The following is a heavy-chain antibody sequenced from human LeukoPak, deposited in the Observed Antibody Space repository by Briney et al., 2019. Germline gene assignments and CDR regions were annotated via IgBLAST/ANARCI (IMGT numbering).Heavy chain of an antibody. D-gene: IGHD3-16*01. J-gene: IGHJ5*02. V-gene: IGHV3-53*01. CDR2: IYSGGST. Sequence: GGSLRLSCAASGFTVSSNYMSWVRQAPGKGLEWVSVIYSGGSTYYADSVKGRFTISRDNSKNTLYLQMNSLRAEDTAVYYCARGSWGDWFDPWGQGTLVTVSS. CDR1: GFTVSSNY. CDR3: ARGSWGDWFDP.